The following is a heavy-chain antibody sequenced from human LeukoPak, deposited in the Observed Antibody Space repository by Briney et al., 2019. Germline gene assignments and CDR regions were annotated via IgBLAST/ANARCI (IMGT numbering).Heavy chain of an antibody. D-gene: IGHD6-13*01. CDR2: INHSGST. Sequence: SETLSLTCAVYGGSFSGYYWSWIRRPPGKGLEWIGEINHSGSTNYNPSLKSRVTISVDTSKNQFSLKLSSVTAADTAVYYCARGGRSWYYYWGQGTLVTVSS. J-gene: IGHJ4*02. V-gene: IGHV4-34*01. CDR3: ARGGRSWYYY. CDR1: GGSFSGYY.